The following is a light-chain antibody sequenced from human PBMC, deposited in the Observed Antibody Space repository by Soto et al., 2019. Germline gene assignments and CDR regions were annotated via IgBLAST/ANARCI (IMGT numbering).Light chain of an antibody. J-gene: IGKJ4*01. Sequence: EIEVTQSPATLSLSPGERATLSCRTSQSVGSYLAWCQKKPGQAPRLIIYDACNRSTGSPARFSGGGSGRDFTLTISSLEPEDFAVYYCQQRSNWPPLTFGGGTKVEI. CDR1: QSVGSY. CDR2: DAC. CDR3: QQRSNWPPLT. V-gene: IGKV3-11*02.